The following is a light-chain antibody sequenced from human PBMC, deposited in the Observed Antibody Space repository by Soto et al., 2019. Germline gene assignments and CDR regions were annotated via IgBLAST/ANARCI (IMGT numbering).Light chain of an antibody. CDR3: QQYSNWPSFT. Sequence: ETVMTQSPATLSVSPGERATLSCWASPSVSSNLAWYQQIPGQAPRLLIYGASTRATGIPARFSGSGSGTEFILTISNLQSEDFAVYYCQQYSNWPSFTFGQGTKLEIK. V-gene: IGKV3-15*01. J-gene: IGKJ2*01. CDR1: PSVSSN. CDR2: GAS.